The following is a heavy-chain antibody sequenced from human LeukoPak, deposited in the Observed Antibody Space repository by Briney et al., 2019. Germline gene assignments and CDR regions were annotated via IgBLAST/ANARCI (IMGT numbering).Heavy chain of an antibody. D-gene: IGHD6-13*01. J-gene: IGHJ4*02. CDR2: INHSGST. Sequence: PSETLSLTCTVSGGSISSGDYYWSWIRQPPGKGLEWIGEINHSGSTNYNPSLKSRVTISVDKSKNQFSLKLSSVTAADTAVYYCARVHGQANVAAAGLYYFDYWGQGTLVTVSS. CDR1: GGSISSGDYY. CDR3: ARVHGQANVAAAGLYYFDY. V-gene: IGHV4-39*07.